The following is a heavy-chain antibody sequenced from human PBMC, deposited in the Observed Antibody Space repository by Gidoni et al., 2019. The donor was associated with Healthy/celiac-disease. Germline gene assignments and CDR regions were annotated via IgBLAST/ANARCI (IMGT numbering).Heavy chain of an antibody. D-gene: IGHD3-22*01. CDR2: IIPILGIA. V-gene: IGHV1-69*04. J-gene: IGHJ4*02. Sequence: QVQLVQSGAEVKKPGSSVKVSCKASGGTVSSYAISWVRQAPGQGLEWMGRIIPILGIANYAQKFQGRVTITADKSTSTAYMELSSLRSEDTAVYYCARVELGLNYYDSSGFDYWGQGTLVTVSS. CDR3: ARVELGLNYYDSSGFDY. CDR1: GGTVSSYA.